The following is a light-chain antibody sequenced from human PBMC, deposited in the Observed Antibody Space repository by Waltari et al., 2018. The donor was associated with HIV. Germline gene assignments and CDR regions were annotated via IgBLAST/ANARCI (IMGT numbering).Light chain of an antibody. CDR1: SGHSSYA. CDR3: QTWGTGIRV. Sequence: QLVLTQSPSASASLGASVKLTCPLSSGHSSYAIACPPQQPEKGPRYLMKLNSDGSHSKGDGIPDRFSGSSSGAERYLTISSLQSEDEADYYCQTWGTGIRVFGGGTKLTVL. V-gene: IGLV4-69*01. J-gene: IGLJ3*02. CDR2: LNSDGSH.